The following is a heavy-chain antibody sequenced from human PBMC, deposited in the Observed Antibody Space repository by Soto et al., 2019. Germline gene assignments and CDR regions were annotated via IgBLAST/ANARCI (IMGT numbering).Heavy chain of an antibody. CDR3: ARGTQYYFDTRGYPTGPHFAFAL. V-gene: IGHV4-30-2*01. CDR2: LYDTGMT. D-gene: IGHD3-22*01. Sequence: QMQLQASGSRLVKPSQTVSLTCAVSGDSISSGGSSWNWIRQPPGKGLEWIGYLYDTGMTYYTPSLTSRVTITVDGSKNKFSLNLSAVNAPDTAVYYCARGTQYYFDTRGYPTGPHFAFALRGQGTMVTVSS. J-gene: IGHJ3*01. CDR1: GDSISSGGSS.